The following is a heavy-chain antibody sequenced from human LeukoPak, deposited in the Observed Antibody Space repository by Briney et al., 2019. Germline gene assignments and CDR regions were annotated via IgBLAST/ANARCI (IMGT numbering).Heavy chain of an antibody. CDR2: ISAYNGNT. Sequence: ASVKVSCKASGYTFTSYGISWVRQAPAPGLEWMGWISAYNGNTNYAQKLQGRVTMTTDTSTSTAYMELRSLRSDDTSVYYCARVDTGYYYYGMDVWGEGTTVTVSS. J-gene: IGHJ6*04. CDR3: ARVDTGYYYYGMDV. V-gene: IGHV1-18*01. D-gene: IGHD5-18*01. CDR1: GYTFTSYG.